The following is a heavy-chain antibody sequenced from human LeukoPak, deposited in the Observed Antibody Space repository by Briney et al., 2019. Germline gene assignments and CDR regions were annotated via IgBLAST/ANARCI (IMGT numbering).Heavy chain of an antibody. V-gene: IGHV3-11*04. J-gene: IGHJ4*02. Sequence: PGGSLRLSCAASGFTFSDYYMSWIRQAPGKGLEWVSYISSSGSTIYYADSVKGRFTISRNNSNNTLYLQMNSLRPEDTAVYYCARADYYTSGTYRYYFDYWGQGTLVTVSS. CDR3: ARADYYTSGTYRYYFDY. CDR2: ISSSGSTI. CDR1: GFTFSDYY. D-gene: IGHD3-10*01.